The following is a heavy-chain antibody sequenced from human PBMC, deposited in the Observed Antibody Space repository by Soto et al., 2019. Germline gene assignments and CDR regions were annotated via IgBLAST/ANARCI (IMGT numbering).Heavy chain of an antibody. D-gene: IGHD4-4*01. CDR2: ISWNSGSI. Sequence: EVQLVESGGGLVQPGRSLRLSCAASGFTFDDYAMHWVRQAPGKGLEWVSGISWNSGSIGYADSVKGRFTISRDNAKNSLYLQMNSLRAEDTAVYYCAKDIPAYSTYPTRYLGGYGMDVWGQGTTVTVSS. J-gene: IGHJ6*02. CDR1: GFTFDDYA. CDR3: AKDIPAYSTYPTRYLGGYGMDV. V-gene: IGHV3-9*01.